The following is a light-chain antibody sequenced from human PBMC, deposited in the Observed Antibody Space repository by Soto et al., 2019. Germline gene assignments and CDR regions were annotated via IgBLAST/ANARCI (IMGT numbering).Light chain of an antibody. CDR1: SGSIASNY. Sequence: NFMLTQPHSVSESPGKTVTISCTRSSGSIASNYVQWYQQRPGSAPTTVIYEDNQRPSGVPDRFSGSIDSSSNSASLTISRLKTQDEADYYCQSYDSVVVFGGGTKLTVL. CDR2: EDN. J-gene: IGLJ2*01. V-gene: IGLV6-57*04. CDR3: QSYDSVVV.